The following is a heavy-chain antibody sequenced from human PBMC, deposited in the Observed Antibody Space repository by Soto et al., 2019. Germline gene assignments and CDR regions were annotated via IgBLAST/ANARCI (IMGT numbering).Heavy chain of an antibody. D-gene: IGHD2-15*01. CDR1: GFTFSSYA. V-gene: IGHV3-23*01. J-gene: IGHJ4*02. Sequence: GGSLRLSCAASGFTFSSYAMSWVRQAPGKGLEWVSAISGSGGSTYYAGSVKGRFTISRDNSKNTLYLQMNSLRAEDTAVYYCASSLLGYCRGGSCYIDYWGQATLVTVSS. CDR2: ISGSGGST. CDR3: ASSLLGYCRGGSCYIDY.